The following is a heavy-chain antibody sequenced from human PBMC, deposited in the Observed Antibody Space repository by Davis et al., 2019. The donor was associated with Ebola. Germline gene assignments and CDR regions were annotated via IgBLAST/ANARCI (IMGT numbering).Heavy chain of an antibody. Sequence: GESLKISCAASGFIFTNYAMAWVRQAPGKGLEWVSALSSSGIATYYADSVKGRFTISRDNAKNSVFLQMNSLRAEDTAVYYCARQGDGGAYSEAGYWGQGTLVTVSS. D-gene: IGHD1-26*01. J-gene: IGHJ4*02. CDR2: LSSSGIAT. CDR1: GFIFTNYA. V-gene: IGHV3-23*01. CDR3: ARQGDGGAYSEAGY.